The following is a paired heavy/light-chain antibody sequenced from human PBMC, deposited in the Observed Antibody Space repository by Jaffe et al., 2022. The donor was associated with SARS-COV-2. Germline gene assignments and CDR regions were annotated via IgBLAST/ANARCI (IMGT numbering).Heavy chain of an antibody. CDR1: GYTFTSYG. V-gene: IGHV1-18*01. CDR3: ARDQGFRGQLYYYSYMDV. D-gene: IGHD1-1*01. CDR2: ISAYNGNT. Sequence: QVQLVQSGAEVKKPGASVKVSCKASGYTFTSYGISWVRQAPGQGLEWMGWISAYNGNTNYAQNLQGRVTMTTDTSTSTAYMELRSLRSDDTAVYYCARDQGFRGQLYYYSYMDVWGKGTTVTVSS. J-gene: IGHJ6*03.
Light chain of an antibody. V-gene: IGKV3-15*01. CDR3: QQYNNWPLYT. CDR2: GAS. J-gene: IGKJ2*01. CDR1: QSVSSN. Sequence: EIVMTQSPATLSVSPGERATLSCRASQSVSSNLAWYQQKPGQAPRLLIYGASTRATGIPARFSGSGSGTEFTLTISSLQSEDFAVYYCQQYNNWPLYTFGQGTKLEIK.